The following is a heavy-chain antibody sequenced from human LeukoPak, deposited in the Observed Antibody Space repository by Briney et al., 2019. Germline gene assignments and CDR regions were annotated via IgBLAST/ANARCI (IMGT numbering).Heavy chain of an antibody. CDR1: GGSVSSGSYY. V-gene: IGHV4-61*01. D-gene: IGHD6-19*01. Sequence: SETLSLTRTVSGGSVSSGSYYWSWIRQPPGKGLEWIGYIYYSGSTNYNPSLKSRVTISVDTSKNQSSLKLSSVTAADTAVYYCARELAVAGKGGYDYWGQGTLVTVSS. CDR3: ARELAVAGKGGYDY. CDR2: IYYSGST. J-gene: IGHJ4*02.